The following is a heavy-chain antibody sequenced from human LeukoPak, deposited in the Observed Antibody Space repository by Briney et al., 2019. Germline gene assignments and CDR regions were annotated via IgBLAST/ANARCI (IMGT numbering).Heavy chain of an antibody. CDR3: ARNDYGGLQSSFDI. D-gene: IGHD4-23*01. J-gene: IGHJ3*02. CDR1: GFSFSSYW. V-gene: IGHV3-7*01. CDR2: IKQDGSEK. Sequence: GGSLRLSCAASGFSFSSYWMSWVRQAPGKGLEWVANIKQDGSEKYYVDSVKGRFSISRDNAKKSLYLQMNSLRAEDTAVYYCARNDYGGLQSSFDIWGQGTMVTVSS.